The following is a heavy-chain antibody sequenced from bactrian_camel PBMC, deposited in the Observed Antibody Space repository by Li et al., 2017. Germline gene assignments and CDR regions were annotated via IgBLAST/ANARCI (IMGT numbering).Heavy chain of an antibody. Sequence: QVQLVESGGGSVQAGGSLRLSCAVSGYTDITGSDYYCMGWFRQAPGKEREGVAMIYTGGTPTYYADSVKGRFTISRDDAKNTAFLEMNSLKAEDTAIYYCAADFRPSYGDRWCPSQWVVDFGYWGQGTQVTVS. D-gene: IGHD6*01. J-gene: IGHJ6*01. CDR3: AADFRPSYGDRWCPSQWVVDFGY. CDR2: IYTGGTPT. CDR1: GYTDITGSDYYC. V-gene: IGHV3S1*01.